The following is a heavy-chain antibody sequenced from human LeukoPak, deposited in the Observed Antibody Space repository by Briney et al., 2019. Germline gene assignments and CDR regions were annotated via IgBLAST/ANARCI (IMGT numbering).Heavy chain of an antibody. D-gene: IGHD6-19*01. CDR3: ARISYEISRKPSQYSSGWYFDSPRYYYFDY. CDR1: GYTLTELS. CDR2: FDPEDGET. J-gene: IGHJ4*02. V-gene: IGHV1-24*01. Sequence: GASVKVSCKVSGYTLTELSMHWVRQAPGKGLEWMGGFDPEDGETIYAQKFQGRVTITADESTSTAYMELSSLRSEDTAVYYCARISYEISRKPSQYSSGWYFDSPRYYYFDYWGQGTLVTVSS.